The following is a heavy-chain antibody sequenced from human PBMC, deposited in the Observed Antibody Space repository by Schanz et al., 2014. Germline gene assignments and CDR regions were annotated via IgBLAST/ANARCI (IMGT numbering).Heavy chain of an antibody. V-gene: IGHV1-18*01. D-gene: IGHD3-10*01. J-gene: IGHJ6*02. CDR3: ARAKRFGDMDV. CDR2: ISAYNGHT. Sequence: QVLQVQSGSELKKPGTSVKVSCKASGYTFISYGIKWVGQAPGQGLEWMGWISAYNGHTDYAQKLQGRVTLTTDTSTSTAYMELRNLRSDDTAVYYCARAKRFGDMDVWGQGTTVTVSS. CDR1: GYTFISYG.